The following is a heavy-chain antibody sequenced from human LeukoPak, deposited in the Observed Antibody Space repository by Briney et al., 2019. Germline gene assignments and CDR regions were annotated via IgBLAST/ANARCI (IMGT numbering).Heavy chain of an antibody. D-gene: IGHD3-10*01. J-gene: IGHJ6*03. V-gene: IGHV3-48*01. CDR3: AKDRWFGELDGEYYYYYMDV. Sequence: PGGSLRLSCAASGFTFSSYSMNWVRQAPGKGLEWVSYISSSSSTIYYADSVKGRFTISRDNSKNTLYLQMNSLRAEDTAVYYCAKDRWFGELDGEYYYYYMDVWGKGTTVTISS. CDR1: GFTFSSYS. CDR2: ISSSSSTI.